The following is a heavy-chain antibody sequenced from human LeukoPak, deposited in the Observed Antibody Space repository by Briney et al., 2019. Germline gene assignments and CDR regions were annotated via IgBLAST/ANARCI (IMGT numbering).Heavy chain of an antibody. CDR1: GFTFSDFG. CDR3: ARVSGSGSYPRFDY. D-gene: IGHD3-10*01. J-gene: IGHJ4*02. Sequence: RPGGSLRLSCVASGFTFSDFGMHWVRQAPGKGLVWVSRINSDGSSTTYADSVKGRFTISRDNTKNTLYLQMNSLRAEDTAVYYCARVSGSGSYPRFDYWGQGTLVTVSS. V-gene: IGHV3-74*01. CDR2: INSDGSST.